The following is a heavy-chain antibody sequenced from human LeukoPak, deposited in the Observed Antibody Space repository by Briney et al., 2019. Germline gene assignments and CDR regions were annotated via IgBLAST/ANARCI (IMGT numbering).Heavy chain of an antibody. V-gene: IGHV4-4*07. CDR3: ARDLGQYYDFWSGRDPYYYGMDV. CDR2: IYTSGST. Sequence: PETLSLTCTVSGGSISSYYWSWIRQPAGKGLEWIGRIYTSGSTNYNPSLKSRVTMSVDTSKNQFSLKLSSVTAADTAVYYCARDLGQYYDFWSGRDPYYYGMDVWGQGTTVTVSS. D-gene: IGHD3-3*01. CDR1: GGSISSYY. J-gene: IGHJ6*02.